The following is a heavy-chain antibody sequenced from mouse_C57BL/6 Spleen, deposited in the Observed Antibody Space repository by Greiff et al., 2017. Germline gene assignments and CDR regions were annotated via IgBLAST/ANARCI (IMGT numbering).Heavy chain of an antibody. V-gene: IGHV1-80*01. CDR2: IYPGDGDT. CDR1: GYAFSSYW. J-gene: IGHJ2*01. CDR3: ARFDPYSNDDY. D-gene: IGHD2-12*01. Sequence: QVQLQQSGAELVKPGASVKISCKASGYAFSSYWMNWVKQRPGKGLEWIGQIYPGDGDTNYNGKFKGKATLTADKSSSTAYMQLSSLTSEDSAVYFCARFDPYSNDDYWGQGTTLTVSS.